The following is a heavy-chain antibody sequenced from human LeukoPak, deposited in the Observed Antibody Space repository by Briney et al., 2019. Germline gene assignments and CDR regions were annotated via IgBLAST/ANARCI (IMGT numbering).Heavy chain of an antibody. CDR2: IYPGDSDV. J-gene: IGHJ4*02. D-gene: IGHD1-1*01. CDR3: ARHSGYNWNDPDPFDF. CDR1: GYNFASYW. V-gene: IGHV5-51*01. Sequence: GDSLKISCQGSGYNFASYWIGWVRQMPGKGLELMGIIYPGDSDVKYSPSFEGQVIISADKSINTAYLRWSSLKASDTAIYYCARHSGYNWNDPDPFDFWGQGTLVTVSS.